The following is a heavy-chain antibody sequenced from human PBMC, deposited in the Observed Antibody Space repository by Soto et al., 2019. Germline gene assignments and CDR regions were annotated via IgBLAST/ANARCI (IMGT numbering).Heavy chain of an antibody. D-gene: IGHD2-21*01. V-gene: IGHV4-59*01. CDR1: GGSISSYY. CDR3: ARGYCGGDCYDY. CDR2: IYYSGST. Sequence: QVQLQESGPGLVKPSETLSLTCTVSGGSISSYYWSWIRQPPGKGLEWIGYIYYSGSTNYNPSLKSRVPISVDTSKNQCSLKLSSVTAADTAVYYCARGYCGGDCYDYWGQGTLVTVSS. J-gene: IGHJ4*02.